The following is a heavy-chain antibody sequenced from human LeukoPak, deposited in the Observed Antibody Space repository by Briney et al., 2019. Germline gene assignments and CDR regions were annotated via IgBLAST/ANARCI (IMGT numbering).Heavy chain of an antibody. CDR1: GFTFRTYA. J-gene: IGHJ4*02. V-gene: IGHV3-48*01. CDR3: ARDGYYSDNSGYFRQFDY. D-gene: IGHD3-22*01. CDR2: ISSDSGYTM. Sequence: PGGSLRLSCAASGFTFRTYAMNWVRQAPGKGLEWISYISSDSGYTMHYADSVRGRFTVSRDNAKNSLFLQMSSLRAEDTAVYYCARDGYYSDNSGYFRQFDYWGQGNLVTVSS.